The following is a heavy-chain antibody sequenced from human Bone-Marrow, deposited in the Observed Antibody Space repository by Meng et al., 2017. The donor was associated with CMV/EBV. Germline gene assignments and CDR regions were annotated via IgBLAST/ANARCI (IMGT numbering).Heavy chain of an antibody. D-gene: IGHD3-3*01. J-gene: IGHJ4*02. CDR3: ARGPSYFDFWSGYDY. V-gene: IGHV3-30*04. CDR2: ISYDGTDE. CDR1: GFTFSSYA. Sequence: GGSLRLSCAGSGFTFSSYAVHWVRQAPGKGLEWVAVISYDGTDEYYADSVKGRFTISRDNSKTTLYLQMNSLRAEDTAVYYCARGPSYFDFWSGYDYWGQGTLVTVSS.